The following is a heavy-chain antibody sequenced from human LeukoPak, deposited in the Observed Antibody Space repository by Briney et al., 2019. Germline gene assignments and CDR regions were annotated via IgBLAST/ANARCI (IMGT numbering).Heavy chain of an antibody. Sequence: SETLSLTCTVSGGSISTYHWSWIRQPPGKGLEWIGYFYNSGSTNYNPSLKSRVTISVDTSRNQFSLKLTSVTAADTAVYYCARHGGSYSFDSWGQGTLVTVSS. CDR1: GGSISTYH. CDR2: FYNSGST. D-gene: IGHD1-26*01. CDR3: ARHGGSYSFDS. J-gene: IGHJ4*02. V-gene: IGHV4-59*08.